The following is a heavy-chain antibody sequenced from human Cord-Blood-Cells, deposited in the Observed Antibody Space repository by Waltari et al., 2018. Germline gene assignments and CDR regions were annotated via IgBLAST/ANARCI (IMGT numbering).Heavy chain of an antibody. J-gene: IGHJ4*02. V-gene: IGHV4-34*01. Sequence: QVQLQQWGAGLLKPSETLSLTCAVYGGSFSGYYWSWIRQPPGKGLEWIGEINHSGSTHYNPSLKSRVTISVDTSKNQFSLKLSSVTAADTAVYYCARGDYHDYWGQGTLVTVSS. D-gene: IGHD4-17*01. CDR3: ARGDYHDY. CDR2: INHSGST. CDR1: GGSFSGYY.